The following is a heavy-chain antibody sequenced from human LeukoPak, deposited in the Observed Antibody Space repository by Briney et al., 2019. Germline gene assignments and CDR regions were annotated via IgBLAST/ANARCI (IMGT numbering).Heavy chain of an antibody. Sequence: PGGSLRLSCAASDFTFSTYWMSWVRQAPGKGLEWVSIISSGSSAIFSADALKGRFTISRDDAKNLLYLDMNSLRAEDTAVYYCARGHTAVTRHFDFWGQGTLVTVSS. CDR1: DFTFSTYW. J-gene: IGHJ4*02. V-gene: IGHV3-21*01. CDR3: ARGHTAVTRHFDF. CDR2: ISSGSSAI. D-gene: IGHD4-17*01.